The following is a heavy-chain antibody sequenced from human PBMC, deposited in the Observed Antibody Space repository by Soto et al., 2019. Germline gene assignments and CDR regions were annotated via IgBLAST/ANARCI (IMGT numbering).Heavy chain of an antibody. CDR1: GGSFGTYG. D-gene: IGHD3-3*01. J-gene: IGHJ4*02. V-gene: IGHV1-69*01. CDR3: ARPSFVDFWDGYQHKPLHY. Sequence: QVQLVQSGAEVKKTGSSVKVSCKASGGSFGTYGLTWVRQAPGQVLEWMAAIIPVLGSAQYAQKFQCRVTITADESTIPAYMERRGLRSDDTARYYCARPSFVDFWDGYQHKPLHYWGQGTLVNVSS. CDR2: IIPVLGSA.